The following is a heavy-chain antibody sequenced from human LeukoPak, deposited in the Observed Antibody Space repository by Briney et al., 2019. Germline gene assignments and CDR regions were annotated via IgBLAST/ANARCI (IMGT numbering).Heavy chain of an antibody. D-gene: IGHD1-26*01. CDR1: RFTFSSYA. CDR3: ARSGYSGRYPAYFDY. V-gene: IGHV3-30-3*01. CDR2: MSSDGSTK. J-gene: IGHJ4*02. Sequence: GGSLRLSCAASRFTFSSYAMHWVRQAPDKGLERVAVMSSDGSTKYYADSVRGRFTISRDDSENTLYLQMNSLRPEDTAVYYCARSGYSGRYPAYFDYWGQGTLVTVSS.